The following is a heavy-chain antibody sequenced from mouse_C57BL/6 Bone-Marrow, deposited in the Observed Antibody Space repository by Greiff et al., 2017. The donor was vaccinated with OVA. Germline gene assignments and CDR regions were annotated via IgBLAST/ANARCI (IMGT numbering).Heavy chain of an antibody. CDR2: SRNKANDYTT. J-gene: IGHJ2*01. D-gene: IGHD1-1*01. Sequence: EVNVVESGGGLVQSGRSLRLSCATSGFTFSDFYMEWVRQAPGQGLEWIAASRNKANDYTTDYSATVKGRFIVSRDTSQSILYLQMNALRAEDTAIYYCARDAFHYGSSSHFDYWGQGTTLTVSS. CDR1: GFTFSDFY. V-gene: IGHV7-1*01. CDR3: ARDAFHYGSSSHFDY.